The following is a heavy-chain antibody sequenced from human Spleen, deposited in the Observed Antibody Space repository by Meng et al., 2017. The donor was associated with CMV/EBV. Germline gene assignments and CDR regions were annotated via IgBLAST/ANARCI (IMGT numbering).Heavy chain of an antibody. CDR2: VYYTGST. Sequence: CPVSGGSIGHFYWSWLRQPPGKGLEWIGYVYYTGSTNYNPSLKSRVTISLDTSKNQFSLNLTSVTAADTAVYYCARDRHSTGWYENDYWGQGILVTVSS. V-gene: IGHV4-59*01. D-gene: IGHD6-19*01. CDR1: GGSIGHFY. CDR3: ARDRHSTGWYENDY. J-gene: IGHJ4*02.